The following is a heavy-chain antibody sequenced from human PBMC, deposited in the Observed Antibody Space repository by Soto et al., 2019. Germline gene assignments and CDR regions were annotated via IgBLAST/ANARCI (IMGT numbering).Heavy chain of an antibody. CDR1: GFTFSSYA. D-gene: IGHD6-13*01. V-gene: IGHV3-30-3*01. CDR2: ISYDGSNK. J-gene: IGHJ4*02. Sequence: HPGGSLSLSCAASGFTFSSYAMHWVRQAPGKGLEWVAVISYDGSNKYYADSVKGRFTISRDNSKNTLYLQMNSLRAEDTAVYYCARDLAAAGPLGFDYWGQGTLVTSP. CDR3: ARDLAAAGPLGFDY.